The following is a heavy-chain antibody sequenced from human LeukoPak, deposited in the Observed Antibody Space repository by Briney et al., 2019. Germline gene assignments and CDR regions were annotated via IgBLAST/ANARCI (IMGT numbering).Heavy chain of an antibody. V-gene: IGHV1-24*01. CDR2: FDPEDGET. CDR1: VYTLTELS. Sequence: GASVTVSCKVSVYTLTELSMHWVRQAPGKGLEWMGGFDPEDGETIYAQKFQGRVTMTEDTSTDTAYMELSSLRSEDTAVYYCATLGRYSSSWLDAFDIWGQGTMVTVSS. D-gene: IGHD6-13*01. CDR3: ATLGRYSSSWLDAFDI. J-gene: IGHJ3*02.